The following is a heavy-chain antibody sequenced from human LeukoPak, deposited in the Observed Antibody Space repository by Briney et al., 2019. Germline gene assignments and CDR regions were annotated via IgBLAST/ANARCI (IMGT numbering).Heavy chain of an antibody. CDR1: GGSISSGGYS. CDR3: ARGRGSSWSERTFDY. CDR2: IYHSGST. Sequence: SETLSLTCAVSGGSISSGGYSSSWIRQPPGKGLEWIGYIYHSGSTYYNPSLKSRVTISVDRSKNQFPLKLSSVTAADTAVYYCARGRGSSWSERTFDYWGQGTLVTVSS. D-gene: IGHD6-13*01. J-gene: IGHJ4*02. V-gene: IGHV4-30-2*01.